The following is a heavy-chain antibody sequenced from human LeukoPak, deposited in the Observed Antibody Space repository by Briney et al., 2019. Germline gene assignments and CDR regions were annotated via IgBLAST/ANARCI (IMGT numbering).Heavy chain of an antibody. V-gene: IGHV3-33*08. CDR1: GFTFSSYA. CDR3: ARDGVVPAAMMAIAWGNFDY. D-gene: IGHD2-2*01. Sequence: PGGSLRLSCAASGFTFSSYAMSWVRQAPGKGLEWVAVIWYDGSNKYYADSVKGRFTISRDNSKNTLYLQMNSLRAEDTAVYYCARDGVVPAAMMAIAWGNFDYWGQGTLVTVSS. CDR2: IWYDGSNK. J-gene: IGHJ4*02.